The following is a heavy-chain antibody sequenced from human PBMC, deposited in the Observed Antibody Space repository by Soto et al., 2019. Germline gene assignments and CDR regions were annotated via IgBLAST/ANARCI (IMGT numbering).Heavy chain of an antibody. J-gene: IGHJ6*02. CDR2: INPNSGDT. D-gene: IGHD1-26*01. CDR1: GYTFTGYY. V-gene: IGHV1-2*02. Sequence: QVQLVQSGTEVKRPGDSVKVSCKASGYTFTGYYVHWVRQAPGQGLEWMGWINPNSGDTYLAQRFQGRVTMNRDTSIGTAYMELRGRASDETAEYYCAKGGAIVAAGTRVYLYNAMDVWGQGTTVTVSS. CDR3: AKGGAIVAAGTRVYLYNAMDV.